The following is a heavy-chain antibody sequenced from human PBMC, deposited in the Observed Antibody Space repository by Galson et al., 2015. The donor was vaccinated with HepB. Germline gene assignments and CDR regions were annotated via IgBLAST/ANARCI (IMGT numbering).Heavy chain of an antibody. CDR1: GFSFSRYG. CDR2: ISSSSTYI. J-gene: IGHJ4*02. D-gene: IGHD6-13*01. CDR3: ASEGYSMGYFLG. V-gene: IGHV3-21*01. Sequence: SLRLSCAASGFSFSRYGLNWVRQAPGKGLEWVSYISSSSTYIFYAESVMGRFTISRDNSKNSLYMEMRSLRAEDTAVYYCASEGYSMGYFLGWGQGTLVTVSS.